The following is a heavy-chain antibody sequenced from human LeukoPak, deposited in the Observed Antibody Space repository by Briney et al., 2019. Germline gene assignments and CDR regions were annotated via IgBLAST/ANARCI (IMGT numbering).Heavy chain of an antibody. Sequence: KTSETLSLTCTVSGGSISSYYWSWIRQLAGKGLEWIGRIYTSGSTNYNPSLKSRVTMSVDTSKNQFSLKLSSVTAADTAVYYCAREVPAAINWFDPWGQETPVTVSS. CDR1: GGSISSYY. CDR2: IYTSGST. CDR3: AREVPAAINWFDP. V-gene: IGHV4-4*07. D-gene: IGHD2-2*02. J-gene: IGHJ5*02.